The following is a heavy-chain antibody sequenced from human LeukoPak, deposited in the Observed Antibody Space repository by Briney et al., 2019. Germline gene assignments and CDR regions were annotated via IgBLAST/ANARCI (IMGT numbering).Heavy chain of an antibody. Sequence: SETLSLTCTVSGGSISSSSYYWGWIRQPLGKGLEWIGSIYYSGSTYYNPSLKSRVTISVDTSKNQFSLKLSSVTAADTAVYYCARDWVGERWPPGFAFDIWGQGTMVTVSS. CDR2: IYYSGST. V-gene: IGHV4-39*07. CDR1: GGSISSSSYY. J-gene: IGHJ3*02. CDR3: ARDWVGERWPPGFAFDI. D-gene: IGHD5-24*01.